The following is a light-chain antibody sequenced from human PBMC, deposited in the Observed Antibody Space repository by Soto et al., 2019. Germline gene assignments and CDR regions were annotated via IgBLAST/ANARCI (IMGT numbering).Light chain of an antibody. Sequence: EFVLTQSPGTLSLSPGERATLSCRASQSVSSTLLARHQHKPGQPPRLLIYGASTRGTAIQDRFSGSGSGTDFPRTNSRLEPEDFAVYYCQHYGSSPPLTFGGGTKVEIK. CDR3: QHYGSSPPLT. J-gene: IGKJ4*01. V-gene: IGKV3-20*01. CDR1: QSVSSTL. CDR2: GAS.